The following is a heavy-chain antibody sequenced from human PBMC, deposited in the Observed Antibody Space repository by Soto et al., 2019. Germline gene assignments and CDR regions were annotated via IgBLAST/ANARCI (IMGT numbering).Heavy chain of an antibody. Sequence: GGSLRLSCAASGLSFSSYVMGWVRQAPGKGLEWVSAISGSGSDTYYAVSMKGRFTISRDNSKNTLYLQIYSLRAEDTAAYFCEKRRGEGYFDLWGRGTLVTVSS. CDR2: ISGSGSDT. J-gene: IGHJ2*01. CDR3: EKRRGEGYFDL. D-gene: IGHD3-10*01. CDR1: GLSFSSYV. V-gene: IGHV3-23*01.